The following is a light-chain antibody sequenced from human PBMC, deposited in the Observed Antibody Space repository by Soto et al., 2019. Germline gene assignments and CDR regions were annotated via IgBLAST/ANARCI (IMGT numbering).Light chain of an antibody. V-gene: IGKV3-15*01. CDR2: DAS. CDR3: QQYDTWPRT. CDR1: QSVSSN. Sequence: EIVMTQSPATLSVSPGERATLSCRASQSVSSNLVWYQQKPGQAPRLLIYDASTRATGIPARFSGSGSGTECTLTISSLQSEDVAVYYGQQYDTWPRTGGQGTKVESK. J-gene: IGKJ1*01.